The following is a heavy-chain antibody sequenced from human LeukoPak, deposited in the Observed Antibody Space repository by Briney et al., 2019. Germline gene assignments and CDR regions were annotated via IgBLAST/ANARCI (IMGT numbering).Heavy chain of an antibody. D-gene: IGHD5-24*01. Sequence: GASVKVSCKASGYIFTRYYMHWVRQAPGQRLEWMGIIDPSGGSTSYAQNFQGGVTMTRDATTNTVYLELSSLRSEDTAVYYCARDFGEMPNYWGQGTLVTVSS. CDR3: ARDFGEMPNY. V-gene: IGHV1-46*01. CDR1: GYIFTRYY. CDR2: IDPSGGST. J-gene: IGHJ4*02.